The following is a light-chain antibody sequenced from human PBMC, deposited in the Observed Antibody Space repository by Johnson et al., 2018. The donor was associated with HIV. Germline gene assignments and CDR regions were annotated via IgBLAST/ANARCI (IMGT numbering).Light chain of an antibody. CDR2: DNN. V-gene: IGLV1-51*01. CDR1: SSNIGRNY. CDR3: GTWDSSLSAYV. J-gene: IGLJ1*01. Sequence: QSVLTQPPSVSAAPGQKVTISCSGSSSNIGRNYVSWYQQLPGTAPKLLIFDNNTRPSGIPDRFSASKSGTSATLGLTGVQTGDEAYYYCGTWDSSLSAYVCGTGTKVTVL.